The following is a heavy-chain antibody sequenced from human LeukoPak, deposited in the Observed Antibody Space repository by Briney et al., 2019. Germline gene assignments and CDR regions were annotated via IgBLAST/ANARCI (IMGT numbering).Heavy chain of an antibody. CDR3: ARDGPDYGDYGADY. CDR1: GFTFDDYA. CDR2: ISSSSSTI. Sequence: GGSLRLSCAASGFTFDDYAMNWVRQAPGKGLEWVSYISSSSSTIYYADSVKGRFTISRDNAKNSLYLQMNSLRAEDTAVYYCARDGPDYGDYGADYWGQGTLVTVSS. J-gene: IGHJ4*02. D-gene: IGHD4-17*01. V-gene: IGHV3-48*04.